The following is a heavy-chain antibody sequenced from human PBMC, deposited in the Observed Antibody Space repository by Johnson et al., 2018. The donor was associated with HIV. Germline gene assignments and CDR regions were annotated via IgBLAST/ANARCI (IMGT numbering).Heavy chain of an antibody. CDR2: IKQDGSEK. J-gene: IGHJ3*02. CDR1: GFTFSSYW. Sequence: VQLMESGGGLVQPGGSLRLSCAASGFTFSSYWMSWVRHAPGKGLEWVANIKQDGSEKYYVDSVKGRFTISRDNAKNSLSLQMNSLRAEDTAVYYCARMTHYNFWGGDTFDIWGQGTVVTVSS. CDR3: ARMTHYNFWGGDTFDI. V-gene: IGHV3-7*01. D-gene: IGHD3-3*01.